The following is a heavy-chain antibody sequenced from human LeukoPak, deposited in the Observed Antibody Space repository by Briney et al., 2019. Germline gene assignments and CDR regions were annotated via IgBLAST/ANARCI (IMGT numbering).Heavy chain of an antibody. CDR3: ASSGLAVTTERYYYYYGMDV. V-gene: IGHV5-51*01. CDR1: GHSFTSYW. Sequence: GESLKISCKGSGHSFTSYWIGWVRQMPGKGLEWMGIIYPGDSDTRYSPSFQGQVTISADKSISTAYLQWSSLKASDTAMYYCASSGLAVTTERYYYYYGMDVWGQGTTVTVSS. CDR2: IYPGDSDT. J-gene: IGHJ6*02. D-gene: IGHD4-17*01.